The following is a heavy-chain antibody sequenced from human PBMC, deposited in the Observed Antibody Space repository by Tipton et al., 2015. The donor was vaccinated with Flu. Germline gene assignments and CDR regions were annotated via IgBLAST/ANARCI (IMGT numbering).Heavy chain of an antibody. CDR2: IYNSQYT. CDR3: ARDPSLGMPDYFDY. D-gene: IGHD2-2*01. Sequence: TLSLTCTVSGVFFTSYYWNWIRQPPGKGLEWIGYIYNSQYTKYNPSLKSRVTISVDTSKKQFSLQLRSVTAADTAVYYCARDPSLGMPDYFDYWGQGTLVTASS. J-gene: IGHJ4*02. CDR1: GVFFTSYY. V-gene: IGHV4-59*12.